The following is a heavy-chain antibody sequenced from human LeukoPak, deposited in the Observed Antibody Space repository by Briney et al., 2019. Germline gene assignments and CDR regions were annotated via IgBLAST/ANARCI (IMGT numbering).Heavy chain of an antibody. CDR3: ARSNPYPFDY. CDR2: IYHTGST. Sequence: PSETLSLTCTVSGDSISSGNYWGWIRQPPGKGLEWIGSIYHTGSTYYNLSLKSRVTISVDTSKNQFSLKLSSVTAADTAVYYCARSNPYPFDYWGQGTLVTVSS. J-gene: IGHJ4*02. V-gene: IGHV4-38-2*02. CDR1: GDSISSGNY. D-gene: IGHD2-2*02.